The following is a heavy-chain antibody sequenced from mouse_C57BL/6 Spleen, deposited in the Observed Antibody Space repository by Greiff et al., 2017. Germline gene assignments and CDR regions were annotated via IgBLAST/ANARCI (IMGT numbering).Heavy chain of an antibody. J-gene: IGHJ3*01. CDR2: INPNNGGT. CDR1: GYTFTDYN. Sequence: VHVKQSGPELVKPGASVKIPCKASGYTFTDYNMDWVKQSHGKSLEWIGDINPNNGGTIYNQKFKGKATLTVDKSSSTAYMELRSLTSEDTAVYYCATKGDYYGISWYAYWGQGALVTVSA. V-gene: IGHV1-18*01. CDR3: ATKGDYYGISWYAY. D-gene: IGHD1-1*01.